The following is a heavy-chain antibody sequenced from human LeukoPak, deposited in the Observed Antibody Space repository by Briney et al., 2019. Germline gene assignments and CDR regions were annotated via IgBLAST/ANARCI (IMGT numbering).Heavy chain of an antibody. CDR3: AKDHSGLLGY. J-gene: IGHJ4*02. D-gene: IGHD7-27*01. CDR2: ISGTGGST. Sequence: GGSLRLSCAASGFTFSSFAMSWVRQAPGKGLEWVSAISGTGGSTYYADSVKGRFTISRDNSKNTMYLQMNSLRAEDTAVYYCAKDHSGLLGYWGQGTLVTVSS. CDR1: GFTFSSFA. V-gene: IGHV3-23*01.